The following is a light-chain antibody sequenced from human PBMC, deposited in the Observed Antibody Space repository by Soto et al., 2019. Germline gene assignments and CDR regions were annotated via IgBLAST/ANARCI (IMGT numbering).Light chain of an antibody. Sequence: QLVLTQSSSASASLGSSVKLTCTLSSGHSTYIIAWHQQQPGKAPRYLMKLEGSGSYNKGSGIPDRFSGSSSGADRYLTISNLQFEDEADYYCETWDTNXVVXXXGTQLTVL. V-gene: IGLV4-60*02. CDR2: LEGSGSY. J-gene: IGLJ2*01. CDR3: ETWDTNXVV. CDR1: SGHSTYI.